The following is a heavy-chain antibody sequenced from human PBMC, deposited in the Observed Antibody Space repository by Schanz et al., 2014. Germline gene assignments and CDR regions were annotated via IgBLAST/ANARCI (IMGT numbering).Heavy chain of an antibody. J-gene: IGHJ4*02. CDR2: INPNSGTT. Sequence: QVLQVQSGSELKKPGTSVKVSCKASGYTFNNYTYVMIWVRQAPGQGLEWMGWINPNSGTTNYAQKFQGWVTMTRDTSISTAYMELSSLTSEDTAVHYCARGRGFYDYWGQGTLVTVSS. CDR3: ARGRGFYDY. CDR1: GYTFNNYT. D-gene: IGHD3-10*01. V-gene: IGHV1-2*04.